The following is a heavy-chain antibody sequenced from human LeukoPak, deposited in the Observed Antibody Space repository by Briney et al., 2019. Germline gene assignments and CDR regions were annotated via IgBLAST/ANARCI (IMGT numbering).Heavy chain of an antibody. D-gene: IGHD1-26*01. J-gene: IGHJ4*02. V-gene: IGHV3-48*01. CDR3: ARVRWELLEDY. CDR2: ISSSSSTI. CDR1: GFTLSSYS. Sequence: GGSLRLSCAASGFTLSSYSMNWVRQAPGKGLEWVSYISSSSSTIYYADSVKGRFTISRDNAKNSLCLQMNSLRAEDTAVYYCARVRWELLEDYWGQGTLVTVSS.